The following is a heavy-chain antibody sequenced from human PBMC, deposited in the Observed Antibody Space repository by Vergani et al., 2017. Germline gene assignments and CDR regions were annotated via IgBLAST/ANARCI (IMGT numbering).Heavy chain of an antibody. Sequence: QVQLQESGPGLVKPPGTLSLTCAVSGGSISSSNWWSWVRQPPGKGLEWMGEIYHSGSTNYNPSLKSRVTISVDKSKNQFSLKLSSVTAADTAVYYCARASTNYYDSSGYYYAYYYYYGMDVWGQGTTVTVSS. CDR3: ARASTNYYDSSGYYYAYYYYYGMDV. J-gene: IGHJ6*02. D-gene: IGHD3-22*01. V-gene: IGHV4-4*03. CDR1: GGSISSSNW. CDR2: IYHSGST.